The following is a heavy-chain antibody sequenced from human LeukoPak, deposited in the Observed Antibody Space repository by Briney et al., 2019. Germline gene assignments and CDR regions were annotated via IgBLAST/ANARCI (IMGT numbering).Heavy chain of an antibody. D-gene: IGHD3-9*01. CDR1: GFTFSSYA. CDR3: AKGGGREYFDWLSPSGWFDP. Sequence: PGGSLRLSCAASGFTFSSYAMSWVRQAPGKGLEWVSAISGSGGSTYYADSVKGRFTISRDNPKNTLYLQMNSLRAEDTAVYYCAKGGGREYFDWLSPSGWFDPWGQGTLVTVSS. V-gene: IGHV3-23*01. CDR2: ISGSGGST. J-gene: IGHJ5*02.